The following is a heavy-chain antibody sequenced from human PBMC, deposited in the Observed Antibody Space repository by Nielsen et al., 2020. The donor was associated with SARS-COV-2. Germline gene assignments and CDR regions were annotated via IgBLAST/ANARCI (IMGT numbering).Heavy chain of an antibody. V-gene: IGHV3-11*04. CDR3: ASLGTGTTGWFDP. CDR1: GFTFSDYY. CDR2: ISSSSSTI. D-gene: IGHD1-7*01. Sequence: GESLKISCAASGFTFSDYYMSWIRQAPGKGLEWVSYISSSSSTIYYADSVKGRFTISRDNAKNSLYLQMNSLRDEDTAVYYCASLGTGTTGWFDPWGQGTLVTVSS. J-gene: IGHJ5*02.